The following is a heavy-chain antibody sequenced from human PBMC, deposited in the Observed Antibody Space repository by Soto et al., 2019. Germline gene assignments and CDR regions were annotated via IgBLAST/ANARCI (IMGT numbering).Heavy chain of an antibody. CDR1: GGSISSYY. CDR3: AXQGRLYGSGSYEFDP. D-gene: IGHD3-10*01. J-gene: IGHJ5*02. CDR2: IYYSGST. V-gene: IGHV4-59*08. Sequence: SETLSLTCTVCGGSISSYYWSWIRQPPGKGLEWIGYIYYSGSTNYNPSLKSRVTISVDTSKNQFSLKLSSVTAADTAVYYCAXQGRLYGSGSYEFDPWGQGTLVTVSS.